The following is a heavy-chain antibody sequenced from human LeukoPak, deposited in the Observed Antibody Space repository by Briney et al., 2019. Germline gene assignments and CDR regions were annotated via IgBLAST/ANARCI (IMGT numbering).Heavy chain of an antibody. CDR2: IYISGST. CDR1: GGSIISYY. D-gene: IGHD6-19*01. CDR3: AREGLSSGWQYFDY. Sequence: PSETLSLTCTVSGGSIISYYWSWIRQPAGKGLEWIGRIYISGSTNYNPSLKSRVTMSVDASKSQFSLKLSSVTAADTAVYYCAREGLSSGWQYFDYWGQGTLVTVSS. V-gene: IGHV4-4*07. J-gene: IGHJ4*02.